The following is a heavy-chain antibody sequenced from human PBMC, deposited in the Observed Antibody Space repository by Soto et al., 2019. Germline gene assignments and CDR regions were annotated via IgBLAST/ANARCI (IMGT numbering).Heavy chain of an antibody. CDR1: GYSFTSYW. Sequence: XDSLKISGKGSGYSFTSYWIGWVRQMPGKGLEWMGIIYPGDSDTRYSPSFQGQVTISADKSISTAYLQWSSLKASDTAMYYCARWSAAGTHYYYYGMDVWGQGTTVTVSS. V-gene: IGHV5-51*01. J-gene: IGHJ6*02. CDR3: ARWSAAGTHYYYYGMDV. D-gene: IGHD6-13*01. CDR2: IYPGDSDT.